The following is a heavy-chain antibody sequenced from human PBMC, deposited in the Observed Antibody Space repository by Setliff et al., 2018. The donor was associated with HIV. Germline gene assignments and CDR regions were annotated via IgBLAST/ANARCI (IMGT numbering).Heavy chain of an antibody. J-gene: IGHJ3*02. CDR1: GGTFSSYA. V-gene: IGHV1-69*05. Sequence: SVKVSCKASGGTFSSYAISWVRQAPGQGLAWIGGIIPIFCTANYAQKFQGRVTITTDESTGTTYMELRSLRSEGTAVYYCAREVGTYSGSYAVADGFDIWGQGTMVTVSS. D-gene: IGHD1-26*01. CDR3: AREVGTYSGSYAVADGFDI. CDR2: IIPIFCTA.